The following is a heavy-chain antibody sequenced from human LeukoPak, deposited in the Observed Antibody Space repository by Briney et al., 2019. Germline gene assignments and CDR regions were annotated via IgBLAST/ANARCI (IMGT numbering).Heavy chain of an antibody. V-gene: IGHV4-39*01. CDR2: IYYSGST. CDR1: GGSISSSSYY. Sequence: PSETLSLTCTVSGGSISSSSYYWGWIRQPPGKGLEWIGSIYYSGSTYYNPSLKSRVTISVDTSKNQFSLKLSSVTAADTAVYYCARGVVRFLEWLSRRVPWFDPWGQGTLVTVSS. J-gene: IGHJ5*02. CDR3: ARGVVRFLEWLSRRVPWFDP. D-gene: IGHD3-3*01.